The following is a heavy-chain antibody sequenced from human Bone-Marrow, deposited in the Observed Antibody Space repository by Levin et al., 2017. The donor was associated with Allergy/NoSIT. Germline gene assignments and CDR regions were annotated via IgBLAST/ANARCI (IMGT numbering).Heavy chain of an antibody. CDR2: ISGSGGIT. Sequence: GGSLRLSCVASGFTFNTYAMSWVRQAPGKGLEWISDISGSGGITYYADSMKGRFTISRDNSKSTLFLQMNSLRAEDTAVYYCAKGVDSVGVSRGKLDSWGRGTRVTVSS. CDR1: GFTFNTYA. V-gene: IGHV3-23*01. CDR3: AKGVDSVGVSRGKLDS. J-gene: IGHJ5*01. D-gene: IGHD2-15*01.